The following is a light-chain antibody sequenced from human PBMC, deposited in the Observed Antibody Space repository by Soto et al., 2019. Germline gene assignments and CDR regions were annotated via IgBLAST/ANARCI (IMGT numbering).Light chain of an antibody. J-gene: IGKJ3*01. CDR3: QQHYSSPFT. CDR2: WAS. Sequence: DIVMTQSPDSLAMSLGERATINCKSSQSVLHRSNNKKSLAWYQQKPRQPPNLLIYWASTREAGVPDRFTGSESGTDISLTIASLQPEEVAVHYCQQHYSSPFTFGPGTRVDIK. CDR1: QSVLHRSNNKKS. V-gene: IGKV4-1*01.